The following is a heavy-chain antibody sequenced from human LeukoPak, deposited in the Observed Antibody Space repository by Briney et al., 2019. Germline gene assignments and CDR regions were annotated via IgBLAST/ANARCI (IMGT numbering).Heavy chain of an antibody. J-gene: IGHJ4*02. CDR1: GFTLRKYA. D-gene: IGHD1-26*01. Sequence: PGGSLRLSCAASGFTLRKYAMSWVRQAPGKGLEWVSMTSSTGSITYYADSVKGRFTMSRDISNNTMFLQMNSLRVDDTAVYYCAKCESRVVGAGTDSWGQGILVTVSS. CDR3: AKCESRVVGAGTDS. CDR2: TSSTGSIT. V-gene: IGHV3-23*01.